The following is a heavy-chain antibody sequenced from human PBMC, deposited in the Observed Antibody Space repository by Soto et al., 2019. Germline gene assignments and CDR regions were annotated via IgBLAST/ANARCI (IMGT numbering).Heavy chain of an antibody. CDR2: ISGSGGST. D-gene: IGHD3-22*01. J-gene: IGHJ5*02. CDR1: GFTFSSYA. V-gene: IGHV3-23*01. CDR3: VKIQHTFYYDTSGYYP. Sequence: EVQLLESGGGLVQRGGSLRLSCAASGFTFSSYAMNWVRQAPGKGLEWVSGISGSGGSTYYADSVKGRFTISRDNSKNTLYLQMNSLRAEDTAVYYCVKIQHTFYYDTSGYYPWGQGTLVTVSS.